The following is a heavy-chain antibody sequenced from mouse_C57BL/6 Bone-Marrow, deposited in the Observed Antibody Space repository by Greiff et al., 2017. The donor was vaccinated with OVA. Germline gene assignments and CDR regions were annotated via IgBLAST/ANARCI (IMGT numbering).Heavy chain of an antibody. CDR2: IYPGSGST. CDR1: GYTFTSYW. J-gene: IGHJ1*03. Sequence: QVQLQQPGAELVKPGASVKMSCKASGYTFTSYWITWVKQRPGQGLEWIGDIYPGSGSTNYNEKFKSKATLTVDTSSSTAYMQLSSLTPEDSAVYYCARGNYYGSSYGYFEVWGTGTTVTVSS. D-gene: IGHD1-1*01. CDR3: ARGNYYGSSYGYFEV. V-gene: IGHV1-55*01.